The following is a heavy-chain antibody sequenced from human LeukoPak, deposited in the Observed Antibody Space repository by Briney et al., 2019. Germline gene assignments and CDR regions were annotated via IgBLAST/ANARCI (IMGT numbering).Heavy chain of an antibody. Sequence: PGGSLRLSCSASGFTFSSYGMHWVRQAPGKGLEWVAFIRYDGGNKYYADSVKGRFTISRDNSKNTLYLQMNSLRAEDTSVYYCAKDHCSSSSCFFFGANKVVWGQGTLVTVSS. D-gene: IGHD2-2*01. CDR2: IRYDGGNK. CDR3: AKDHCSSSSCFFFGANKVV. CDR1: GFTFSSYG. J-gene: IGHJ4*02. V-gene: IGHV3-30*02.